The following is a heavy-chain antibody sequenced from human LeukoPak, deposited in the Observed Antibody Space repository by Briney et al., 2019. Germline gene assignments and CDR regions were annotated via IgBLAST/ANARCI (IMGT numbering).Heavy chain of an antibody. J-gene: IGHJ4*02. CDR1: GGSFSGYY. CDR2: IYYSGST. V-gene: IGHV4-59*01. CDR3: ARGEQLWSEYFDY. Sequence: PSETLSLTCAVYGGSFSGYYWSWIRQPPGRGLEWIGYIYYSGSTNYNPSLKSRVTISVDTSKNQFSLKLSSVTAADTAVYYCARGEQLWSEYFDYWGQGTLVTVSS. D-gene: IGHD5-18*01.